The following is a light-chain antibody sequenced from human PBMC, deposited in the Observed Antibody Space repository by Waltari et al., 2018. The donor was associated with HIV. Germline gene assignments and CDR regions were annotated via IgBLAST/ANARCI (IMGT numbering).Light chain of an antibody. J-gene: IGLJ1*01. Sequence: QSALTQPRSVSGSPGRSVTISCTGTSRDVGDYTSVSWYQPHPGKAPKLMIYDVSKWPSGVPDRFSGSKSGNTASLTISGLQAEDEADYYCCSYAGTYTYVFGTGTKVTVL. CDR1: SRDVGDYTS. V-gene: IGLV2-11*01. CDR3: CSYAGTYTYV. CDR2: DVS.